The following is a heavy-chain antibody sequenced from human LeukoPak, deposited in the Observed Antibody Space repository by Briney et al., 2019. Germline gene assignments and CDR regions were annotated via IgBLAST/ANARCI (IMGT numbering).Heavy chain of an antibody. Sequence: SVKASCKASGGTFSSYAISWVRQAPGQGLEWMGGIIPIFGTANYAQKFQGRVTITTDESTSTAYMELSSLRSEDTAVYYCARDGLNYYDSSGYYEAFDIWGQGTMVTVSS. CDR2: IIPIFGTA. V-gene: IGHV1-69*05. CDR3: ARDGLNYYDSSGYYEAFDI. CDR1: GGTFSSYA. D-gene: IGHD3-22*01. J-gene: IGHJ3*02.